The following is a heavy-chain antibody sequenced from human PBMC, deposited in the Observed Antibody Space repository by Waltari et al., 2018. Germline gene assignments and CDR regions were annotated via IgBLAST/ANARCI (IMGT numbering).Heavy chain of an antibody. D-gene: IGHD4-17*01. Sequence: EVQLVESGGGLVQPGGSLRLSCAASGFTSSSYRMNWVRQAPGKGLEGVSYSSTSSSTIYYADAVKGRCTICRDNAKNSLFRQMNSLRAEDTAVYYGARYPTVTTSHLFDYWCQGTLVTVS. CDR3: ARYPTVTTSHLFDY. J-gene: IGHJ4*02. V-gene: IGHV3-48*01. CDR1: GFTSSSYR. CDR2: SSTSSSTI.